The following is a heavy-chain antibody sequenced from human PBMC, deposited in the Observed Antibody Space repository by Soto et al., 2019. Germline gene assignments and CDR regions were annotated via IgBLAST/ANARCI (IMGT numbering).Heavy chain of an antibody. CDR2: IFSSGST. CDR1: GDSISSFY. J-gene: IGHJ4*02. V-gene: IGHV4-59*01. Sequence: QVQLQESGPGLVKPSEILSLTCTVSGDSISSFYWTWIRQPPGKGLEWVGYIFSSGSTNYNPSLKSRVTISVDTSENQFSLKRTSVTAADTAVYYCARGGYCSSTPCWPIGYFEYWGQGTLVTVSS. D-gene: IGHD2-2*01. CDR3: ARGGYCSSTPCWPIGYFEY.